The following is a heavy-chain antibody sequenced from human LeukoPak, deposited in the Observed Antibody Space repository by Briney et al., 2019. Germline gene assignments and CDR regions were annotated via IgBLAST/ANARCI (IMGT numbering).Heavy chain of an antibody. J-gene: IGHJ5*02. V-gene: IGHV3-11*01. Sequence: GGSLRLSCAASGFTFSDYYMSWIRQVPGKGLQWISYITSDATAMYYADSVEGRFTISRDNTKNSLFLQMNNLRAEDTAVYFCARDRTGHWFDPWGQGTLVTVSS. CDR2: ITSDATAM. CDR1: GFTFSDYY. D-gene: IGHD3-10*01. CDR3: ARDRTGHWFDP.